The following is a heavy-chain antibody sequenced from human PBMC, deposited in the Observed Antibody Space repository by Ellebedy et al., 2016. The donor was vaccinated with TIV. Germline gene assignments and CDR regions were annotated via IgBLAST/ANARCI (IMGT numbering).Heavy chain of an antibody. CDR2: IYYSGST. J-gene: IGHJ4*02. CDR3: AREDSSGWYNKGTFDY. Sequence: SETLSLTCTVSGGSISSYYWSWIRQPPGKGLEWIGYIYYSGSTNYNPSLKSRVTISVDTSKNQFSLKLSSVTAADTAVYYCAREDSSGWYNKGTFDYWGQGTLVTVSS. CDR1: GGSISSYY. D-gene: IGHD6-19*01. V-gene: IGHV4-59*01.